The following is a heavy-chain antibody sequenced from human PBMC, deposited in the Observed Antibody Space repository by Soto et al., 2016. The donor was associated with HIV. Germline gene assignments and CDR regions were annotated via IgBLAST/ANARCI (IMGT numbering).Heavy chain of an antibody. D-gene: IGHD3-10*01. CDR3: AKDLRMTMVQGFIDALDF. CDR1: GFTFGNYA. J-gene: IGHJ3*01. Sequence: EVQLVESGGGLVQPGGSLKLSCGASGFTFGNYAMSWVRQAPGKGLEWVSGISDGGSNTYYADSVKGRFTISRDNSKNTLYLHMNSLRAEDTAVYYCAKDLRMTMVQGFIDALDFWGQGTMVTVSS. CDR2: ISDGGSNT. V-gene: IGHV3-23*04.